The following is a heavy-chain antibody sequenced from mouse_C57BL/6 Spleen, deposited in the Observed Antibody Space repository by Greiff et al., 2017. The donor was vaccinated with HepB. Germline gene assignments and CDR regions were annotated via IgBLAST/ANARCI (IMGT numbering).Heavy chain of an antibody. D-gene: IGHD1-1*01. V-gene: IGHV1-4*01. Sequence: VQGVESGAELARPGASVKMSCKASGYTFTSYTMHWVKQRPGQGLEWIGYINPSSGYTKYNQKFKDKATLTADKSSSTAYMQLSSLTSEDSAVYYCARDGSSSYWYVDVWGTGNTVTVSS. CDR1: GYTFTSYT. CDR3: ARDGSSSYWYVDV. CDR2: INPSSGYT. J-gene: IGHJ1*03.